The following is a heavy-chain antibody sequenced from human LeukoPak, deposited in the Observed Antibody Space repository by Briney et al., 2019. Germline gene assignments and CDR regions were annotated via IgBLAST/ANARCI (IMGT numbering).Heavy chain of an antibody. J-gene: IGHJ4*02. Sequence: SETLSLTCPVSGAFINRFYWSWVRQSPGKGLEWIGNIFFSGHSNYNPSLTGRVTISPDTSKSQFSLKMTSVTAADTALYYCARIDPLGYFDQWGQGTLVTVS. V-gene: IGHV4-59*13. D-gene: IGHD3-10*01. CDR2: IFFSGHS. CDR3: ARIDPLGYFDQ. CDR1: GAFINRFY.